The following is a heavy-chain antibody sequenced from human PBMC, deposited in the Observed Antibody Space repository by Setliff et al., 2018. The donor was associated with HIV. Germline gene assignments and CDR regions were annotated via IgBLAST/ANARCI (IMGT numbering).Heavy chain of an antibody. Sequence: ASVKVSCKTSGYTFTGYYVHWVRQAPGQGLEWMGWINPNNGDTNYAQKFQGRVTMTRDTSTSTVYMELSSLRSEDTAVYYCARVGAYCGGDCYGWPADAFDIWGQGTMVTVSS. J-gene: IGHJ3*02. CDR3: ARVGAYCGGDCYGWPADAFDI. V-gene: IGHV1-2*02. CDR1: GYTFTGYY. D-gene: IGHD2-21*02. CDR2: INPNNGDT.